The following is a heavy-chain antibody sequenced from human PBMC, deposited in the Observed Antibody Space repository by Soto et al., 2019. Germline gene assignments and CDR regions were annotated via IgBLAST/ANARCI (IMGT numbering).Heavy chain of an antibody. CDR2: ISTYNGNT. CDR3: SREMVRGVGSDY. CDR1: GYTFTSYG. J-gene: IGHJ4*02. Sequence: QVQLVQSGAEVKKPGASVKVSCKASGYTFTSYGISWVRQAPGQGLEWMGWISTYNGNTKYAQKLQGRVTMTTDTPTRAAYMELRSLRSDDTAVFYCSREMVRGVGSDYWGQGTLVTVSS. V-gene: IGHV1-18*01. D-gene: IGHD3-10*01.